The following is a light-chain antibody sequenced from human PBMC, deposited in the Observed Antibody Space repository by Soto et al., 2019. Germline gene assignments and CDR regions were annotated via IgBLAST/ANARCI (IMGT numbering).Light chain of an antibody. CDR1: SSNIGSNN. J-gene: IGLJ2*01. CDR2: TNN. Sequence: QSVLTQPPSTSGTPGQRVTISCSGSSSNIGSNNVNWYQQFPGTAPKLLIYTNNQRPSGVPDRFSGSKSGTSASLAISGLQSEDEADYYCAAWDDSLSGVVFGGGTKLAVL. V-gene: IGLV1-44*01. CDR3: AAWDDSLSGVV.